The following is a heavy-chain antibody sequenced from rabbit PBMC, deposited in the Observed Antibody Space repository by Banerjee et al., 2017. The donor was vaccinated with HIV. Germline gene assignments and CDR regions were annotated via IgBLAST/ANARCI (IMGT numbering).Heavy chain of an antibody. Sequence: GGLVKPEGSLTLTCTASGFSFSNKYVMCWVRQAPGKGLEWIACINTSSGNTVYATWAKGRFTISKTSWTTVTMQMTSLTAADTASYFCAGDVSGGWGDLWGPGTLVTVS. J-gene: IGHJ6*01. CDR3: AGDVSGGWGDL. D-gene: IGHD4-1*01. CDR2: INTSSGNT. V-gene: IGHV1S45*01. CDR1: GFSFSNKYV.